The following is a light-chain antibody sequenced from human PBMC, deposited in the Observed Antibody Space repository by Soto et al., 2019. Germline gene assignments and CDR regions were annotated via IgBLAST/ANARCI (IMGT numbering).Light chain of an antibody. CDR1: SFNIGNNY. CDR2: DNN. CDR3: GTWDSSLSAVV. Sequence: QSVLTQPPSVSAAPGQKVTISCSGSSFNIGNNYVSWYQQLPGTAPKFLIYDNNKRPSGIPDRFSGSKSGTSATLGITGVQTGDEADYYCGTWDSSLSAVVFGGGTKLTVL. V-gene: IGLV1-51*01. J-gene: IGLJ2*01.